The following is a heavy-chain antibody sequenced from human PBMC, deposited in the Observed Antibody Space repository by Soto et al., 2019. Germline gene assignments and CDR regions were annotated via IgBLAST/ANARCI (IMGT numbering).Heavy chain of an antibody. CDR1: GFTFSSYG. V-gene: IGHV3-30*18. D-gene: IGHD4-17*01. J-gene: IGHJ3*02. CDR3: AKERLRSAFDI. Sequence: GGSLRLSCAASGFTFSSYGMHWVRQAPGKGLEWVAVISYDGSNKYYADSVKGRFTISRDNSKNTLYLQMNSLRAEDTAVYYCAKERLRSAFDIWGQGTMVTVSS. CDR2: ISYDGSNK.